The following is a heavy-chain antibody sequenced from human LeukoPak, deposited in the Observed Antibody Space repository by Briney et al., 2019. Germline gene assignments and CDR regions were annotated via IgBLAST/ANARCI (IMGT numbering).Heavy chain of an antibody. CDR2: INHSGST. D-gene: IGHD1-26*01. V-gene: IGHV4-34*01. CDR1: GGSFSGYY. CDR3: ARGRRVGANPNWFDP. J-gene: IGHJ5*02. Sequence: SETLSLTCAVYGGSFSGYYWSWIRQPPGKGLEWIGEINHSGSTNYNPSLKSRVTISVDTSKNQFSLKLSSVTAADTAVYYCARGRRVGANPNWFDPWGQGTLVTVSS.